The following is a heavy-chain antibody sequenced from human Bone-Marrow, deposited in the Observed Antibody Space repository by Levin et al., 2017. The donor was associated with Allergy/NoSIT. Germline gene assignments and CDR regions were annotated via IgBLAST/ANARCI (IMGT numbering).Heavy chain of an antibody. CDR2: ISYDGSNK. CDR1: GFTFSSYG. V-gene: IGHV3-30*18. J-gene: IGHJ4*02. CDR3: AKGRTRMIQPPSGFDY. Sequence: GGSLRLSCAASGFTFSSYGMHWVRQAPGKGLEWVAVISYDGSNKYYADSVKGRFTISRDNSKNTLYLQMNSLRAEDTAVYYCAKGRTRMIQPPSGFDYWGQGTLVTVSS. D-gene: IGHD5-18*01.